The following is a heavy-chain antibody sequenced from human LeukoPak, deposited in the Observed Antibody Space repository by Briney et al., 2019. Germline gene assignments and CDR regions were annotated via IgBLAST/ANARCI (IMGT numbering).Heavy chain of an antibody. CDR1: GYTFTSYA. D-gene: IGHD3-10*01. CDR3: ARDGRWVYYGSGIDY. CDR2: INAGNGNT. Sequence: EASVKVSCKASGYTFTSYAMHWVRQAPGQRLEWMGWINAGNGNTKYSQKFQGRVTITRDTSASTAYMELSSLRSEDTAVYYCARDGRWVYYGSGIDYWGQGTLVTVSS. V-gene: IGHV1-3*01. J-gene: IGHJ4*02.